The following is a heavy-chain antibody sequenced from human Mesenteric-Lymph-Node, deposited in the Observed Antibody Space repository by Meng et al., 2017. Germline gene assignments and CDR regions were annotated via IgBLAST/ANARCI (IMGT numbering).Heavy chain of an antibody. Sequence: GESLKISCAASGFPFNNFWMNWVRQAPGKGLEWVANTDQGGNEKYYADSVKGRFTISRDNAKNTLYLHINNLRAEDTAVYYCARTVVAAGVNYWGQGTRVTVSS. CDR1: GFPFNNFW. V-gene: IGHV3-7*01. D-gene: IGHD2-15*01. J-gene: IGHJ4*02. CDR2: TDQGGNEK. CDR3: ARTVVAAGVNY.